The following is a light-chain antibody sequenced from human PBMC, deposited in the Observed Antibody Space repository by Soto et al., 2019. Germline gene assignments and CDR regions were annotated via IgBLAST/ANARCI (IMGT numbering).Light chain of an antibody. J-gene: IGLJ2*01. CDR2: EVS. CDR3: SSYAGSKNYVV. CDR1: SSDVGGYNY. Sequence: QTVVTQPPSASGSPGQSVTISCTGTSSDVGGYNYVSWYQQHPGKAPKLMIYEVSKRPSGVPDRFSGSKSANTASLTVSGLQAEDEADYYCSSYAGSKNYVVFGGGTKLTVL. V-gene: IGLV2-8*01.